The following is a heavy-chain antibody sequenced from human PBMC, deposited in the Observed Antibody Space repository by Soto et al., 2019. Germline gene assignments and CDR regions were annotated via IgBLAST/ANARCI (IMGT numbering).Heavy chain of an antibody. CDR1: GYTFINYN. CDR2: ISTSNGDT. V-gene: IGHV1-18*01. Sequence: QVQLVQSGPEVKEPGASVRVSCKAPGYTFINYNTFWVRQAPGHGLEWMGWISTSNGDTSYAQNFQGRVTMTTDTSTSTAYVELRSLRYDDTAVYYCARDITGATGDYWGQGTLVTVSS. J-gene: IGHJ4*02. CDR3: ARDITGATGDY. D-gene: IGHD1-26*01.